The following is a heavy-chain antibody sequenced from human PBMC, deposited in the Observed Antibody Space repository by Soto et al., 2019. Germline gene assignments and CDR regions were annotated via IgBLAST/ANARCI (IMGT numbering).Heavy chain of an antibody. D-gene: IGHD2-2*01. CDR2: LSGSGDDT. Sequence: EVQLLESGGGLVQPGGSLRLSCAASGFTFSSYAMTWVRQAPGKGLEWVSTLSGSGDDTYYADSVKGRFTISRDNSKNTLYLQMNSLRADDTAVYYCAKRYCTSANCVREIDFWGRVTLVTVSS. V-gene: IGHV3-23*01. J-gene: IGHJ4*02. CDR1: GFTFSSYA. CDR3: AKRYCTSANCVREIDF.